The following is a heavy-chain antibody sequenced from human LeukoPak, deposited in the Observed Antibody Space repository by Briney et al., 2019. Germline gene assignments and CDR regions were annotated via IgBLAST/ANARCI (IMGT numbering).Heavy chain of an antibody. CDR3: ARSPGWYLDNNWSDP. Sequence: SETLSLTCTVSGGSISSYYWSWIRQPPGKGLEWIGYIYYSGSTNYNPSLKSRVTISVDTSKNQFSLKLSSVTAADTAVYYCARSPGWYLDNNWSDPWGQGTLVTVSS. CDR2: IYYSGST. V-gene: IGHV4-59*01. CDR1: GGSISSYY. J-gene: IGHJ5*02. D-gene: IGHD6-19*01.